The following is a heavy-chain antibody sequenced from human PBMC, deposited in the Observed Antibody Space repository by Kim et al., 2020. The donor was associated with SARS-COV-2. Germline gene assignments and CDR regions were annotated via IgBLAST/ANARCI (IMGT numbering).Heavy chain of an antibody. CDR1: GGSFSGYY. J-gene: IGHJ4*02. CDR2: INHSGST. V-gene: IGHV4-34*01. Sequence: SETLSLTCAVYGGSFSGYYWSWIRQPPGKGLEWIGEINHSGSTNYNPSLKSRVTISVDTSKNQFSLKLSSVTAADTAVYYCARGRGYGGNRAFDYWGQGT. CDR3: ARGRGYGGNRAFDY. D-gene: IGHD4-17*01.